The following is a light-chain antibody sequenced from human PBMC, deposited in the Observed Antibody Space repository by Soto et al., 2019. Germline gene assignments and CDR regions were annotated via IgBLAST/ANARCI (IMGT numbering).Light chain of an antibody. J-gene: IGKJ2*01. CDR3: QQRTHWPWA. Sequence: EIVLTQSPATLSLSPGERATLSCRASQSVDRYLVWYQQRPGQAPRLLIYDASNRATGIPARFSGSGSGTDFTLTISRLEPEDFAVYYCQQRTHWPWAFGKGTTLEIQ. CDR1: QSVDRY. CDR2: DAS. V-gene: IGKV3-11*01.